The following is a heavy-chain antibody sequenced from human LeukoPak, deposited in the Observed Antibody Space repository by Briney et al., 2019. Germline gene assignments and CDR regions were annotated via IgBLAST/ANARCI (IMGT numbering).Heavy chain of an antibody. J-gene: IGHJ4*02. CDR1: GFTFSSYA. V-gene: IGHV3-23*01. Sequence: ETGGSLRLSCAASGFTFSSYAMSWVRQAPGKGLELVSAISGSGGSTYYADAVKGRFSICRDNSKNTLYLQMNSLRAEDTAVYYCANGHGSYHYWGQGTLVTVSS. CDR3: ANGHGSYHY. CDR2: ISGSGGST. D-gene: IGHD5-24*01.